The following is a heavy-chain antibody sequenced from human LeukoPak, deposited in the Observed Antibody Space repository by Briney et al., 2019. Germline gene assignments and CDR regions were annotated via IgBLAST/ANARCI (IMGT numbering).Heavy chain of an antibody. CDR2: INHSGST. D-gene: IGHD3-3*01. Sequence: SETLSLTCAVYGGSFSGYYWSWIRQPPGKGLEWIGEINHSGSTNYNPSLKSRVTISVDTSKNQFSLKLSSVTAADTAVYYCARGATIFGYMDVWGKGTTVTVSS. CDR1: GGSFSGYY. CDR3: ARGATIFGYMDV. V-gene: IGHV4-34*01. J-gene: IGHJ6*03.